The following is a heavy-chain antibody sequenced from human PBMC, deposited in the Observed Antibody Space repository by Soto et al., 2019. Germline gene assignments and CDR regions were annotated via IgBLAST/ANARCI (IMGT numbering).Heavy chain of an antibody. CDR2: IYYSGST. CDR1: GGSISSSSYY. CDR3: ARLGYSSGWVPALFDY. J-gene: IGHJ4*02. D-gene: IGHD6-19*01. V-gene: IGHV4-39*01. Sequence: SETLSLTCTVSGGSISSSSYYWGWIRQPPGKGLEWIGSIYYSGSTYYNPSLKSRVTISVDTSKNQFSLKLSSVTAAGTAVYYCARLGYSSGWVPALFDYWGQGTLVTVSS.